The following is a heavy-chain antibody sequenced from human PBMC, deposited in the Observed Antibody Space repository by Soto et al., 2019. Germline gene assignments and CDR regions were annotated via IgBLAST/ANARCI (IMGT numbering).Heavy chain of an antibody. D-gene: IGHD2-2*02. J-gene: IGHJ6*02. Sequence: SETLSLTCAVYGGSFSGYYWSWIRQPPGKGLEWIGEINHSGSTHYNPSLKSRVTISVDTSKNQFSLKLSSVTAADTAVYYCARVKSHCSSTSCYRPYYYYGMDVWGQGTTVTVSS. CDR3: ARVKSHCSSTSCYRPYYYYGMDV. CDR1: GGSFSGYY. CDR2: INHSGST. V-gene: IGHV4-34*01.